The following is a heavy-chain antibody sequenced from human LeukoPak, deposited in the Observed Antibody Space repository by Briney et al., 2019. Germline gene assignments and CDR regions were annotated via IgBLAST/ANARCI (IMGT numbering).Heavy chain of an antibody. D-gene: IGHD2-2*01. CDR1: GYTFTSYD. CDR2: MNPNSGNT. V-gene: IGHV1-8*01. J-gene: IGHJ4*02. CDR3: ANSVPAAIPFDY. Sequence: ASVKVSCKASGYTFTSYDINWVRQATGQGLEWMGWMNPNSGNTGYAQKFQGRVTMTRNTSISTAYMELSSLRSEDTAVYYCANSVPAAIPFDYWGQGTLVTVSS.